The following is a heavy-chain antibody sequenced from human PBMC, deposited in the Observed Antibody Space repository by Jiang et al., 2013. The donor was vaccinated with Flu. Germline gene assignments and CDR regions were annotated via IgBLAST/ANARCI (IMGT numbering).Heavy chain of an antibody. Sequence: SGAEVKKPGASVKVSCKTSGYTFNVYYIHWVRQAPGQGPEWMGRINPNIGATNYAQKFQGRVTMTRDTSSSTAYMELSRLTSDDTAVYYCARGHWGLDYWGQGTVVTVSS. CDR1: GYTFNVYY. D-gene: IGHD3-16*01. CDR2: INPNIGAT. CDR3: ARGHWGLDY. V-gene: IGHV1-2*06. J-gene: IGHJ4*02.